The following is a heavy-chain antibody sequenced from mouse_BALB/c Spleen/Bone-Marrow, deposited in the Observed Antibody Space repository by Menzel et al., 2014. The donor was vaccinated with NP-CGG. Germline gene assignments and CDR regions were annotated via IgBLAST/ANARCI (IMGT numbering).Heavy chain of an antibody. CDR3: ARNYGSSYWYSDV. CDR1: GYTFTSYV. Sequence: VQLKESGPELVKPGASVKMSCKASGYTFTSYVMHWVKQKPGQGLEWIGYFNPYNDGTKYNEKFKGKATLTSDKSSSTAYMDLSSLTSEDSAVYYCARNYGSSYWYSDVWGAGTTVTVSS. J-gene: IGHJ1*01. V-gene: IGHV1-14*01. CDR2: FNPYNDGT. D-gene: IGHD1-1*01.